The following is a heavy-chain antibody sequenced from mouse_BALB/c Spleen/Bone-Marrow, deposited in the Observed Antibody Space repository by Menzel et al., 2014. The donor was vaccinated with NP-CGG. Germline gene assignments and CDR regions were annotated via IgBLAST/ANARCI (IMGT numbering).Heavy chain of an antibody. CDR1: GYTFTSXW. V-gene: IGHV1-69*02. CDR2: IXXXDSYT. J-gene: IGHJ4*01. CDR3: TRYGNSHYYAMDY. D-gene: IGHD1-1*01. Sequence: LQQPGAELVRPGASEKLSCRASGYTFTSXWXNWVXQRPXXGXXWXXXIXXXDSYTNYNQRLKDKATLTVDKSSSTAYMQLSSXXSEDSAVYYCTRYGNSHYYAMDYWGQGTSVTVSS.